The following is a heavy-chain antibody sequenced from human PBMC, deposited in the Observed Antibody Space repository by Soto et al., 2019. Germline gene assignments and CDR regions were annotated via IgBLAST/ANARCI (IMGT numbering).Heavy chain of an antibody. V-gene: IGHV1-2*02. J-gene: IGHJ4*02. CDR3: AKENFKFDS. CDR2: IDPNSGVT. Sequence: ASVNVSCKTSGYTFTTYYLHWVRQAPGQGLEWMGWIDPNSGVTKYAQKLQGRVTVTRDTSISTTYMELSSLTSDDTAVYYCAKENFKFDSWGQGTLVTVSS. CDR1: GYTFTTYY. D-gene: IGHD1-7*01.